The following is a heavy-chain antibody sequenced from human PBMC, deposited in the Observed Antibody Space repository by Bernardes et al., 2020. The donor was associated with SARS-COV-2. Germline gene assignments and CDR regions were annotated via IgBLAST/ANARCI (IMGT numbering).Heavy chain of an antibody. D-gene: IGHD2-15*01. CDR1: GYTFTNYG. Sequence: ASVKVSCKASGYTFTNYGIGWVRQAPGHGLEWLGWISGYNGNTTYARHLQDRVSMTIDISTNTAFMELRRLRSDDTAVYYCARVEGFCSGGTCFSLFSFDHWGQGTLVSVSS. J-gene: IGHJ4*02. V-gene: IGHV1-18*04. CDR3: ARVEGFCSGGTCFSLFSFDH. CDR2: ISGYNGNT.